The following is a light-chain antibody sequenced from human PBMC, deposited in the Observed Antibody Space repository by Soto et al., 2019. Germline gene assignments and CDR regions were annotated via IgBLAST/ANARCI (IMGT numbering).Light chain of an antibody. CDR2: AAS. CDR3: HQYYSYPPT. Sequence: AIRMTQSPSSFSASTGDRVTITCRASQGISSYLAWYQQKPGKAPKLLIYAASTLQSGVPSRFSGSGSGTDFTLPISCLQSEEFATYYCHQYYSYPPTFGQGTKVQLK. CDR1: QGISSY. J-gene: IGKJ1*01. V-gene: IGKV1-8*01.